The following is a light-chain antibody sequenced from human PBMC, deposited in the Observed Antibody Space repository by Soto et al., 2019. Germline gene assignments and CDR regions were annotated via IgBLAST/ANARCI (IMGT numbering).Light chain of an antibody. CDR1: QSVSSSY. CDR2: GAS. CDR3: QQYGSSPT. V-gene: IGKV3-20*01. Sequence: EIVLTQSPGTLSLSPGERATLSCRASQSVSSSYLAWYQQKPGQAPRLLIYGASSRATGIPDRFSGSGSGTDFTLTISRLEPEDFAVYYCQQYGSSPTFGGGTKXXX. J-gene: IGKJ4*01.